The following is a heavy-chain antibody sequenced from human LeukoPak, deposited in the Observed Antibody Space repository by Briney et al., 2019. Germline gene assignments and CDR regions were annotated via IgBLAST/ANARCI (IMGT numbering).Heavy chain of an antibody. V-gene: IGHV4-59*08. D-gene: IGHD4-17*01. J-gene: IGHJ3*02. CDR1: GGSISSYY. CDR3: AVDYGDSGGAHDAFDI. Sequence: PSETLSLTCTVSGGSISSYYWSWIRQPPGKGLEWIGYIYYSGSTNYNPSLKSRVTISVDTSKNQFSLKLSSVTAADTAVYYCAVDYGDSGGAHDAFDIWGQGTMVTVSS. CDR2: IYYSGST.